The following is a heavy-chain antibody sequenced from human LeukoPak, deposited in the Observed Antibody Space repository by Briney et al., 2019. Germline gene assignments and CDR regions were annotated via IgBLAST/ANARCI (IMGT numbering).Heavy chain of an antibody. D-gene: IGHD3-16*01. J-gene: IGHJ4*02. CDR1: GGSFSGYY. Sequence: SETLSLTCAVYGGSFSGYYWSWIRQPPGKGLEWIGEINHSGSTNHNPSLKSRVTISVDTSKNQFSLKLSSVTAADTAVYYCARVALSYGGIYYFDYWGQGTLVTVSS. CDR3: ARVALSYGGIYYFDY. CDR2: INHSGST. V-gene: IGHV4-34*01.